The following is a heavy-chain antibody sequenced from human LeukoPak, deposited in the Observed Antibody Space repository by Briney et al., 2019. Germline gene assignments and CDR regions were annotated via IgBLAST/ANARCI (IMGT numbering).Heavy chain of an antibody. CDR2: IYYSGST. CDR3: ARGLMATINYFDY. V-gene: IGHV4-59*01. Sequence: SETLSLTCTVSGGSISSYYWSWTRQPPGKGLEWIGYIYYSGSTNYNPSLKSRVTISVDTSKNQFSLKLSSVTAADTAVYYCARGLMATINYFDYWGQGTLVTVSS. D-gene: IGHD5-24*01. J-gene: IGHJ4*02. CDR1: GGSISSYY.